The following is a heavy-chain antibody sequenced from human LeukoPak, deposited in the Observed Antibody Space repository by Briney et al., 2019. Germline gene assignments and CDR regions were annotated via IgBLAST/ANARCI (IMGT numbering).Heavy chain of an antibody. Sequence: GGSLRLSCAASGFTFSNYALHWVRQAPGKGLEWVAVISYDGSNKFYADSVRGRFTISRDNSKNTLFLQMNSLRAEDTAVYYCARDRIAVAATETSFDYWGQGTLVTVSS. V-gene: IGHV3-30*04. CDR2: ISYDGSNK. J-gene: IGHJ4*02. CDR1: GFTFSNYA. CDR3: ARDRIAVAATETSFDY. D-gene: IGHD6-19*01.